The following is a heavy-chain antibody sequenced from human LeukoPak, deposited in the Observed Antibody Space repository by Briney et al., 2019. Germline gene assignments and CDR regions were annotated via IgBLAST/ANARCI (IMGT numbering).Heavy chain of an antibody. CDR3: ARVVHPYDYESSGLTYDAFDI. D-gene: IGHD3-22*01. V-gene: IGHV7-4-1*02. J-gene: IGHJ3*02. Sequence: ASVKVSCKASGGTFSSYAISWVRQAPGQGLEWMGWINTSTGNPTYAQGFTGRFVFSLDTSVDTAYLQISSLKAEDTAVYYCARVVHPYDYESSGLTYDAFDIWGQGTMVTVS. CDR2: INTSTGNP. CDR1: GGTFSSYA.